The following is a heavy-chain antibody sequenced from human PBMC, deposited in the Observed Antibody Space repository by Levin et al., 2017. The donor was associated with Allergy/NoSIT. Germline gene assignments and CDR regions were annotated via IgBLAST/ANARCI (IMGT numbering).Heavy chain of an antibody. CDR3: ARRGTRDYYYYRDV. D-gene: IGHD1-1*01. J-gene: IGHJ6*03. CDR2: IYPGDSDT. V-gene: IGHV5-51*01. CDR1: GYSFTSYW. Sequence: PGGSLRLSCQGSGYSFTSYWNGWVRQMPGKGLEWMGIIYPGDSDTRYSPSFQGQVTIPADKSISTAYLQWSSLKASDTAIYYCARRGTRDYYYYRDVWGKGTTVAVSS.